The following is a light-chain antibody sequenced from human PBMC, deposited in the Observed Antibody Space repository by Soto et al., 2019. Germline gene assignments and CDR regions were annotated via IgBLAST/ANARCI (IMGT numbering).Light chain of an antibody. V-gene: IGKV3-11*01. CDR1: QSLSYN. J-gene: IGKJ5*01. CDR3: QQRSNWPPKIT. Sequence: EMVLTQSPATLSGSRGGGGSLSCPASQSLSYNLAWYQQKPGQAPTLLIYDASNRATGIPARFSGSGSGTDFTLTISSLEPEDFAVYYCQQRSNWPPKITFGQGTRLEIK. CDR2: DAS.